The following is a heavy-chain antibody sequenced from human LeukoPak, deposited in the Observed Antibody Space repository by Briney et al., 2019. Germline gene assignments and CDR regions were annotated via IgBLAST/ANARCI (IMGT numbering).Heavy chain of an antibody. Sequence: SETLSLTRAVYGVSFSGYYRSWISQPPGKGLEWIGEINHSGSTNYNPSLKSRVTISVDTSKNQFSLKLSSVTAADTAVYYCARARSGSSYYYGTDVWGQGTTVTVSS. CDR2: INHSGST. CDR1: GVSFSGYY. J-gene: IGHJ6*02. D-gene: IGHD3-10*01. V-gene: IGHV4-34*01. CDR3: ARARSGSSYYYGTDV.